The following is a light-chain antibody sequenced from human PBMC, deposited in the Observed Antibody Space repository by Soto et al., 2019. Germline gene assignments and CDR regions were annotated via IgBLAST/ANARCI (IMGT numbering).Light chain of an antibody. J-gene: IGLJ1*01. V-gene: IGLV3-21*02. Sequence: SYELTQPPSVSVAPGQTARITCGGNNIRTKSLHWYQQKPGQAPVLVVCDDGDRPSGIPERFSGSNSGNTATLTISRVEDGDEADYFCQLWDSGSXHYVLGAGTKVXV. CDR1: NIRTKS. CDR2: DDG. CDR3: QLWDSGSXHYV.